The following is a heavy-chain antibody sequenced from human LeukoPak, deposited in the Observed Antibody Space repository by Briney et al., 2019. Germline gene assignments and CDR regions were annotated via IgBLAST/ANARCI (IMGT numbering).Heavy chain of an antibody. Sequence: GGSLRLSCAVSGFTFSGFWMSWSRQAPGKGLEWVASINSDGSEGYYADVVKGRFTISRDNAKNSLYLQINSLRTEDTAVYYCARSSYSSSSSVWGQGTMVTVSS. J-gene: IGHJ3*01. CDR3: ARSSYSSSSSV. V-gene: IGHV3-7*03. CDR1: GFTFSGFW. CDR2: INSDGSEG. D-gene: IGHD6-6*01.